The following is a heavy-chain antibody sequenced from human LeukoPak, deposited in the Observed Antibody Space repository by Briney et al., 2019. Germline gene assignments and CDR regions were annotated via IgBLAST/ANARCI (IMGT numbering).Heavy chain of an antibody. V-gene: IGHV4-39*07. CDR1: GGSISSGGYY. CDR3: ARGHYDFWSGYYPFPRRYYGMDV. Sequence: PSETLSLTCTVSGGSISSGGYYWSWIRQPPGKGLEWIGEINHSGSTNYNPSLKSRVTISVDTSKNQFSLKLSSVTAADTAVYYCARGHYDFWSGYYPFPRRYYGMDVWGQGTTVTVSS. J-gene: IGHJ6*02. D-gene: IGHD3-3*01. CDR2: INHSGST.